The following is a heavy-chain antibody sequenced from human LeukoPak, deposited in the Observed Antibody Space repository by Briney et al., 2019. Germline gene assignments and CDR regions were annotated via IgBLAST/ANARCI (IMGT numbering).Heavy chain of an antibody. CDR2: IYHSGST. Sequence: SETLSLTCAVSGYSISNGYYRGWIRPPPGKGLEWIGSIYHSGSTYYNPSLKSRVTISVDTSKNQFSLKLSSVTAADTAVYYCARGPGYRYSGSFSNWFDPWGQGTLVTVSS. V-gene: IGHV4-38-2*01. D-gene: IGHD1-26*01. CDR1: GYSISNGYY. CDR3: ARGPGYRYSGSFSNWFDP. J-gene: IGHJ5*02.